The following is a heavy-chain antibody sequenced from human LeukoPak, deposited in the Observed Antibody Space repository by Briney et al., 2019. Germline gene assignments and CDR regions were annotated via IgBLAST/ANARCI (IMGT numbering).Heavy chain of an antibody. CDR1: AFTFSSYA. V-gene: IGHV3-23*01. J-gene: IGHJ4*02. CDR2: IGGSGDTT. D-gene: IGHD6-13*01. Sequence: PGGSLRLSCAASAFTFSSYAMTWVRQAPDKGLDWVSTIGGSGDTTSYADSVKGRFTISRDISKNTLFLQMNSLRAEDTAVYYCAKAGGAYGSSWYLYFDYWGQGTLVTVSS. CDR3: AKAGGAYGSSWYLYFDY.